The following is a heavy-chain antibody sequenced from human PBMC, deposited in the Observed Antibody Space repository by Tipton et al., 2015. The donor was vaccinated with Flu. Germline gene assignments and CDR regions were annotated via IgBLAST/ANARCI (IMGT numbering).Heavy chain of an antibody. Sequence: QVQLVQSGAEVKKPGASVKVSCKTSGYTITGYYIHWVRQVPGQGLEWLGRINPESDGTNYAQKFQGRVTMTRDTSISTIYMELSSLTSDDTAFYYCARGGHGDAFDYWGQGTLVTVSS. CDR3: ARGGHGDAFDY. D-gene: IGHD4-17*01. J-gene: IGHJ4*02. CDR1: GYTITGYY. V-gene: IGHV1-2*06. CDR2: INPESDGT.